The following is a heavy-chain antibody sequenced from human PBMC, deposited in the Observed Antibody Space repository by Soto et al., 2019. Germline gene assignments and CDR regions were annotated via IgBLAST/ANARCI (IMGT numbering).Heavy chain of an antibody. V-gene: IGHV4-39*01. D-gene: IGHD1-26*01. J-gene: IGHJ5*02. CDR2: IYYSGST. CDR1: GGSISSSSYY. CDR3: ARLLSSSGSLFDP. Sequence: QLQLQESGPGLVKPSETLSLTCTVSGGSISSSSYYWGWIRQPPGKGLEWIGSIYYSGSTYYNPSLKSRVTISVDTSKNQFSLKLSSVTAADTAVYSCARLLSSSGSLFDPWGQGTLVTVSS.